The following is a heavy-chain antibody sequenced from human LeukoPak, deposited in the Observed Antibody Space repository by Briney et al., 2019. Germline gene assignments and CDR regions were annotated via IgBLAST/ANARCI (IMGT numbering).Heavy chain of an antibody. CDR2: IYSGGNT. Sequence: GGSLRLFCAASGFTFSNSYINWVRQAPGKGLEWVSIIYSGGNTYYADSVRGRFIISRDNAKNSLYLQMNSLRAEDTAVYYCARVRGSGSQGSLVYFDDWDQGTLVTVSS. V-gene: IGHV3-66*01. CDR1: GFTFSNSY. D-gene: IGHD1-26*01. CDR3: ARVRGSGSQGSLVYFDD. J-gene: IGHJ4*02.